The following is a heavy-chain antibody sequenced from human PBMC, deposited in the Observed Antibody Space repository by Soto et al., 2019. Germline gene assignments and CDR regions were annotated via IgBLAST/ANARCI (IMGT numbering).Heavy chain of an antibody. CDR2: IYATGTT. Sequence: SETLDLTCTVSGASIRGFYWSWIRKSAGKGLEWIGRIYATGTTDYNLSLKSRVMMSVDTSKKQFSLKLRSVTAADTAVYYCVRDGTKTLRDWFDPWGQGISVIVSS. D-gene: IGHD1-1*01. CDR1: GASIRGFY. V-gene: IGHV4-4*07. CDR3: VRDGTKTLRDWFDP. J-gene: IGHJ5*02.